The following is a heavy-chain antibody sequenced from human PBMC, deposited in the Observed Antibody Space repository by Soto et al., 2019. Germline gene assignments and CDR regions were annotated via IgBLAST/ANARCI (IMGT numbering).Heavy chain of an antibody. J-gene: IGHJ6*02. Sequence: GGSLRLSCAASGFTFSNAWMSWVRQAPGKGLEWVGRIKSKTEGGTTDYAAPVKGRFTISRDDSKNTLYLQMNSLKTEDTAVYHCTTDPRRPYYYYGMDVWGQGTTVTVSS. CDR2: IKSKTEGGTT. V-gene: IGHV3-15*01. CDR1: GFTFSNAW. CDR3: TTDPRRPYYYYGMDV.